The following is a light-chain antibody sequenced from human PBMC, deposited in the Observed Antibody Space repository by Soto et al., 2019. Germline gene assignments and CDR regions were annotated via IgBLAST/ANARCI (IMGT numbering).Light chain of an antibody. J-gene: IGLJ3*02. CDR3: AAWDDSLSGWV. CDR2: RNN. CDR1: SSNIGSNY. V-gene: IGLV1-47*01. Sequence: QSVLTQQPSASGTPGQRVTISCSGSSSNIGSNYEYWYQQLPGTAPKLLIYRNNQRPSGVPDRFSGSKSGTSASLAISGLRSEDEADYYCAAWDDSLSGWVFGGGTKFTV.